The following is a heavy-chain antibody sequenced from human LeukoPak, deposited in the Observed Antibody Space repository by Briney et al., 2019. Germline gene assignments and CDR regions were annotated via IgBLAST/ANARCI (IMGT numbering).Heavy chain of an antibody. CDR2: ISSSGSTI. D-gene: IGHD3-10*01. Sequence: EGPLRSCCATSGFTFSAYSMNWVRKAPGNGLEWVSYISSSGSTIYYADSVKRRSIISRDNAQNSLYLQMNSLRAEDTAVYYCARAVRVWTGAFDIWGQGTMVTVS. V-gene: IGHV3-48*04. CDR1: GFTFSAYS. CDR3: ARAVRVWTGAFDI. J-gene: IGHJ3*02.